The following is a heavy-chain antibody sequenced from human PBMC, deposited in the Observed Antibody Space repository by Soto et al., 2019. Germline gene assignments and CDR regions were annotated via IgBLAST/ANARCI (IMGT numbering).Heavy chain of an antibody. V-gene: IGHV3-64D*06. CDR1: GFTVSSNY. CDR3: VKGEYYYDSSGYYPFDY. Sequence: GGSLRLSCAASGFTVSSNYMSWVRQAPGKGLEYVSSISTNGGSTHYADSVKGRFTISRDNSKNTQYLQMSSLRADDTAVYYSVKGEYYYDSSGYYPFDYWGQGTLVTVSS. J-gene: IGHJ4*02. CDR2: ISTNGGST. D-gene: IGHD3-22*01.